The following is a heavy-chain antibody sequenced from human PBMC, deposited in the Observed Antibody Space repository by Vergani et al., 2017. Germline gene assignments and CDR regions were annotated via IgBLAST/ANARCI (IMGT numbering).Heavy chain of an antibody. J-gene: IGHJ6*02. D-gene: IGHD3-3*01. CDR1: RYPFSRYG. V-gene: IGHV1-18*01. Sequence: QAQLVQSGAEVKKPGASVRVSCKASRYPFSRYGISWVRQATGQGLEWMGCISAYSGETRYARSLQGRVTMTTDASTNTAYMSLQSLRSDDTAIYYCSRGGFYTSRNDFKFYGLGVWGQGTTVTVTS. CDR2: ISAYSGET. CDR3: SRGGFYTSRNDFKFYGLGV.